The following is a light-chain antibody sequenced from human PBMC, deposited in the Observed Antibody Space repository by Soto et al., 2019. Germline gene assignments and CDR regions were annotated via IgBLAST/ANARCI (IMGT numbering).Light chain of an antibody. J-gene: IGKJ4*01. CDR3: QQSYRTPLT. V-gene: IGKV1-39*01. CDR2: AAS. CDR1: ETISDY. Sequence: DIQMTQFHSPLSASVGDTVTITCRASETISDYLNWYQHKPGTAPKLLIFAASSLQSGVPSRFSGGGSGTNFTLTITSLQPEDFVTYYCQQSYRTPLTFGGGTKVDIK.